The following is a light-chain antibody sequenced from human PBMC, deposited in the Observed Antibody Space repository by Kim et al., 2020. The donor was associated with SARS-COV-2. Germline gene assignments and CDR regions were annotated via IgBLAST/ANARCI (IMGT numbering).Light chain of an antibody. Sequence: ELTQPPSASGTPGQRGTISCSGSSSNIGSNYVYWYQQLPGTAPKLLIYRNNQRPSGVPDRFSGSKSGTSASLAISGLRSEDEADYYCAAWDDSLSGYVFGTGTKVTVL. CDR1: SSNIGSNY. CDR2: RNN. V-gene: IGLV1-47*01. J-gene: IGLJ1*01. CDR3: AAWDDSLSGYV.